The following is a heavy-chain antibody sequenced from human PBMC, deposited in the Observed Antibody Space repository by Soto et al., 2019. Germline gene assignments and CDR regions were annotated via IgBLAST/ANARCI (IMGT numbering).Heavy chain of an antibody. V-gene: IGHV3-48*01. CDR3: ARTPTVVTTSFDY. CDR1: GFTFSSYS. J-gene: IGHJ4*02. Sequence: EVQLVESGGGLVQPGGSLRLSCAASGFTFSSYSMNWVRQAPGKGLEWDSYISSSSSTIYYADSVKGRFNISRDNAKNSQYLQMNSLRAEDTAVYYCARTPTVVTTSFDYWCQGTLDTVSS. CDR2: ISSSSSTI. D-gene: IGHD1-1*01.